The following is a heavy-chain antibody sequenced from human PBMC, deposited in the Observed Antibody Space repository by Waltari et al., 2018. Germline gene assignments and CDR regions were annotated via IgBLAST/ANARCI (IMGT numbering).Heavy chain of an antibody. J-gene: IGHJ6*03. CDR1: GFTVSSNY. Sequence: VQLVETGGGLIQPGGSLRLSCAASGFTVSSNYMSWVRQAPGKGLEWIGSSYHSGSTSYNPSLKSRVTISVDTSKNQFSLKLSSVTAADTAVYYCARDSPYYDILTGYYYYMDVWGKGTTVTVSS. CDR2: SYHSGST. CDR3: ARDSPYYDILTGYYYYMDV. V-gene: IGHV4-38-2*02. D-gene: IGHD3-9*01.